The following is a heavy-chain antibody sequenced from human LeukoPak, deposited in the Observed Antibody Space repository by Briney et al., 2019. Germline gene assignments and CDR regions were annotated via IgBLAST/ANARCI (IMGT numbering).Heavy chain of an antibody. D-gene: IGHD3-22*01. J-gene: IGHJ6*03. CDR3: ARGAYDSSGYYYYYMDV. CDR2: ISHSGST. Sequence: PSETLSLTCTVSGYSISSGYYWGWIRPPPGKGLEWIGSISHSGSTCYNPSLKSRVTISVDTSKNQFSLKLSSVTAADTAVYYCARGAYDSSGYYYYYMDVWGKGTTVTVSS. CDR1: GYSISSGYY. V-gene: IGHV4-38-2*02.